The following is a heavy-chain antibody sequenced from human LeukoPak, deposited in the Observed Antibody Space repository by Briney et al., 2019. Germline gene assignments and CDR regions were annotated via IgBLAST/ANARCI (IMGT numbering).Heavy chain of an antibody. CDR2: IHTSGST. CDR1: GDSLSNYY. J-gene: IGHJ4*02. V-gene: IGHV4-4*09. D-gene: IGHD3-22*01. CDR3: ARGYYDTSAYSNPFDF. Sequence: SETLSLTCTVSGDSLSNYYWSWIRQTPGKGLEWIGYIHTSGSTYYNPSLKMRVTISVDTSKNQFSLKLSSVTAADTAVYYCARGYYDTSAYSNPFDFWGQGTLVTVSS.